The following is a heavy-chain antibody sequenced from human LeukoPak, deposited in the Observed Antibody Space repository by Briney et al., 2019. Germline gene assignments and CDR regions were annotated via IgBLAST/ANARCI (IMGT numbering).Heavy chain of an antibody. D-gene: IGHD2-2*01. CDR3: VRDSSSSSLADP. J-gene: IGHJ5*02. CDR1: GYTFTSYY. V-gene: IGHV1-46*01. CDR2: INPSGGSA. Sequence: ASVKVSFKASGYTFTSYYMHWVRLAPGQGLEWMGIINPSGGSATYAQKSQGRVTMTRDTSTSTVYMDLSSLRSEDTAVYYCVRDSSSSSLADPWGQGTLVTVSS.